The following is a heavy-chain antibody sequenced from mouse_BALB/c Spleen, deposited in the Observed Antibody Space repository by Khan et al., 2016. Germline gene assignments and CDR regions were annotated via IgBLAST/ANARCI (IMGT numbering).Heavy chain of an antibody. CDR3: EYYGSRYYVHD. D-gene: IGHD1-1*01. Sequence: QVQLKESGAELMKPGASVKISCKATGYTFSSYWIEWVKQRPGHGLEWIGEILPGSGSTNYNEKFKGKATFTADTSSNTAYMQLSSLTSEDSAVYYCEYYGSRYYVHDWGQGTTLTVSS. CDR2: ILPGSGST. V-gene: IGHV1-9*01. J-gene: IGHJ2*01. CDR1: GYTFSSYW.